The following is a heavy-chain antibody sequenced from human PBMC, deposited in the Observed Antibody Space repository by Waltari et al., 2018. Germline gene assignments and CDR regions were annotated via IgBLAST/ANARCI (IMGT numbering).Heavy chain of an antibody. CDR3: AKLRNYGTTWAGAFDC. D-gene: IGHD3-10*01. V-gene: IGHV3-23*01. Sequence: EEQLLQSGGGLVQPGGYMRLSCAASGFPFTTYAITWVRQAPGQGLEWVSAFNGRDGGAYYADSVKGRFTISSDNSRNTLYLQMNSLRAEDTAVYYCAKLRNYGTTWAGAFDCWGQGTLVTVSS. J-gene: IGHJ4*02. CDR1: GFPFTTYA. CDR2: FNGRDGGA.